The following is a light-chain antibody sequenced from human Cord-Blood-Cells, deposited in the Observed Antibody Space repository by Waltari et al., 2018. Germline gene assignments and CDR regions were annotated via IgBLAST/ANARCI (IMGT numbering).Light chain of an antibody. Sequence: QSALTQPASVSGSPGQSITISCTGTSSDVGGYNYVSWYQQHPGKAPKLMSYDVSRRPSGVSNRFCGSKSGNTASLTISGLQAEDEADYYCSSYTSSSIWVFGGGTKLTVL. CDR1: SSDVGGYNY. CDR2: DVS. J-gene: IGLJ3*02. V-gene: IGLV2-14*01. CDR3: SSYTSSSIWV.